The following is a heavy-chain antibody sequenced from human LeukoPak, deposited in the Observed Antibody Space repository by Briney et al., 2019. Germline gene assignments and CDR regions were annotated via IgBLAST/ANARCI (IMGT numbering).Heavy chain of an antibody. V-gene: IGHV3-21*01. D-gene: IGHD1-26*01. CDR3: ARGIGGSYGEFDY. CDR2: ISISSSYI. Sequence: GGSLTLSRPASGFTFSSYSMNWLRQAPGKGLEWVSSISISSSYIYYADSVKGRFTISRDNAKNSLYLQMNSLRAEDTAVYYCARGIGGSYGEFDYWGQGTLVTVSS. J-gene: IGHJ4*02. CDR1: GFTFSSYS.